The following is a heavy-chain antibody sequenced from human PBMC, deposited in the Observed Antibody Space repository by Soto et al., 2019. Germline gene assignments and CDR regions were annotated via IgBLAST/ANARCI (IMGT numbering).Heavy chain of an antibody. Sequence: PGESLKISCKGSGYTFSDYWIGWVRQMPGKGLEWMGRIYPGDPDSDSKDSASLRGQVTISADKSTATAYLQWSSLKTSDTAIYYCARHVDGYGPSLDYWGQGTLVTVSS. V-gene: IGHV5-51*01. CDR1: GYTFSDYW. D-gene: IGHD3-10*01. CDR3: ARHVDGYGPSLDY. J-gene: IGHJ4*02. CDR2: IYPGDPDSDS.